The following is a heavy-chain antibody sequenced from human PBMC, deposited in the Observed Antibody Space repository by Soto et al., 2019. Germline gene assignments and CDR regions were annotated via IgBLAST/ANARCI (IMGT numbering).Heavy chain of an antibody. V-gene: IGHV4-59*01. Sequence: PSEKLSLTCPVSGGSISSSSWGWSRQPPGKGLDWIGYIYYSGSTNYNPSLKSRVTISVDTSKNQFSLKLSSVTAADTAVYYCARGPPYYYYGMDVWGQGPTVT. CDR2: IYYSGST. CDR1: GGSISSSS. CDR3: ARGPPYYYYGMDV. J-gene: IGHJ6*02.